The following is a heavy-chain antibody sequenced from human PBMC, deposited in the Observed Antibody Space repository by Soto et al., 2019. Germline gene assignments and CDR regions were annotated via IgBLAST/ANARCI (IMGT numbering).Heavy chain of an antibody. CDR3: AKDVGRGIQLWSPFDY. CDR2: ISGSGGCT. J-gene: IGHJ4*02. Sequence: EVQLLESGGGLVQPGGSLRLSCAASGFTFSSYAMSWVRQAPGKGLAWVSAISGSGGCTYYAVSVKGRFTISRDNSKNTLYLHMNSLRAEDTAGYYCAKDVGRGIQLWSPFDYWVQGTLVTVSS. D-gene: IGHD5-18*01. CDR1: GFTFSSYA. V-gene: IGHV3-23*01.